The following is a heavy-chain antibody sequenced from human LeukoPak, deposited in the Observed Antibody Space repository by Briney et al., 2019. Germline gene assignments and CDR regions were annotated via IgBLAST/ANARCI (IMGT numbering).Heavy chain of an antibody. CDR1: GHTLTELS. D-gene: IGHD1-26*01. J-gene: IGHJ4*02. V-gene: IGHV1-24*01. Sequence: ASVKVSCKVSGHTLTELSMHWVRQAPGKGPEWIGGYDPEEGTTIYPQKFQGRVSMTEDTSTDTAYLEMSYLRSEDTAVYFCVVLWERLGDFFFDFWGQGTQVTVSS. CDR3: VVLWERLGDFFFDF. CDR2: YDPEEGTT.